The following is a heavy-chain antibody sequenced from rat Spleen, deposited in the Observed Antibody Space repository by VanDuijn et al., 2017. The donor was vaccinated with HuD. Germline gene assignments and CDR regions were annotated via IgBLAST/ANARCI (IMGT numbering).Heavy chain of an antibody. CDR1: GLSFSNYD. D-gene: IGHD1-6*01. Sequence: EVQLVESGGGLVQPGRSLKLSCTASGLSFSNYDMAWVRQAPTKGLEWVASISYDGSATYYRDSVKGRFTLSRDTAQNILYLQMNSLRSEETATYYCARGGFFRYWGQGVMVTVSS. CDR2: ISYDGSAT. CDR3: ARGGFFRY. J-gene: IGHJ2*01. V-gene: IGHV5-22*01.